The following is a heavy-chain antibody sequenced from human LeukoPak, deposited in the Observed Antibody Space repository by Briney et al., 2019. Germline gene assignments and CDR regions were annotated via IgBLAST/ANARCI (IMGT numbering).Heavy chain of an antibody. V-gene: IGHV4-39*07. J-gene: IGHJ4*02. CDR2: VYYTGTT. CDR3: AREREGPYGYLDY. CDR1: GGSISSRNYY. D-gene: IGHD4-17*01. Sequence: SETLSLTCTVSGGSISSRNYYWGWIRQPPGKGLEWIGGVYYTGTTYSNPSLKSRVTISVDTSKNQFSLKLSSVTAADTAVYYCAREREGPYGYLDYWGQGTLVTVSS.